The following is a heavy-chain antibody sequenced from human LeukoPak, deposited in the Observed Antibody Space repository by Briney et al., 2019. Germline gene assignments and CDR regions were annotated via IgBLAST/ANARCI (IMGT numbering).Heavy chain of an antibody. J-gene: IGHJ4*02. Sequence: SETLSLTCTVSGGSISSGAISNYYWSWIRQPPGKGLEWIGYIYYNGSTNYSPSLKNRVTISVDASKNQFSLNLSFSLKLSSMTAADTAVYYCARALYYYGSEYFDYWGQGTLVTVSS. D-gene: IGHD3-10*01. CDR2: IYYNGST. CDR1: GGSISSGAISNYY. V-gene: IGHV4-61*01. CDR3: ARALYYYGSEYFDY.